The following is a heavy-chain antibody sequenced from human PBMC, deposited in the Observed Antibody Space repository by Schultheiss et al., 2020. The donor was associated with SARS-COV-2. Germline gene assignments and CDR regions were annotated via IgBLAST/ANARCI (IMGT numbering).Heavy chain of an antibody. CDR1: GFTFDDYA. Sequence: GGSLRLSCAASGFTFDDYAMHWVRQAPGNGLECVSGISWNSGSIGYADSVKGRFTISRDNAKNSLYLQMNSLRAEDTALYYCARGAVVAATSWGQGTLVKVSS. J-gene: IGHJ5*02. D-gene: IGHD2-15*01. CDR2: ISWNSGSI. V-gene: IGHV3-9*01. CDR3: ARGAVVAATS.